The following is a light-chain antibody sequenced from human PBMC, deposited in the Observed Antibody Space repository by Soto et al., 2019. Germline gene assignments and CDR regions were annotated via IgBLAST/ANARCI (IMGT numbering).Light chain of an antibody. CDR1: QSISTW. V-gene: IGKV1-5*03. CDR2: KAS. CDR3: QQYNDSFPYT. Sequence: DIQMTQSPSTLSASVGDRVTITCRASQSISTWLAWYQQKPGTAPKLLIYKASTLESGVPSRFSGSRSGTEFTLTVSSLQPDDFATYYCQQYNDSFPYTFGQGT. J-gene: IGKJ2*01.